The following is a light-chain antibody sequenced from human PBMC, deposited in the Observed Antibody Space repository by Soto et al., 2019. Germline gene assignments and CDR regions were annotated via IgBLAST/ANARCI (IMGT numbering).Light chain of an antibody. J-gene: IGKJ5*01. CDR3: QQRGDWPPIT. CDR1: QSVSTF. CDR2: NAS. Sequence: EIVLTQSPATLSLSPGERAILYCRASQSVSTFLAWFQQKPGQPPRLLIYNASNRTTGIPARFSGSGSGTDFTLTISSLEPEDFAVYYCQQRGDWPPITFGQGTRLEI. V-gene: IGKV3-11*01.